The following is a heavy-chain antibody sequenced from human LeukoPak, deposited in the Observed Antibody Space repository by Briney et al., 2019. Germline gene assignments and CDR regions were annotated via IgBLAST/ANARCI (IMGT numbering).Heavy chain of an antibody. CDR2: IGGSGGTT. CDR1: GFTFSSYA. Sequence: RGSLRLSCAASGFTFSSYAMSWVRQAPGKGLEWVSAIGGSGGTTYYADSVKGRFTISRDNSKNTLYLQMNSLRAEDTAVYYCAKHYFGSGTSHFDCWGQGTLVTVSS. D-gene: IGHD3-10*01. J-gene: IGHJ4*02. CDR3: AKHYFGSGTSHFDC. V-gene: IGHV3-23*01.